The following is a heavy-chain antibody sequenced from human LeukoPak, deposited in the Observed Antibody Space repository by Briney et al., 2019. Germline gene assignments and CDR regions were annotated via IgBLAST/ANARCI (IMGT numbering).Heavy chain of an antibody. Sequence: GGSLTLSCAASVFIFSDSGMIWVRQATGKGLECVSSISRAGSYIYYADSVKGRFTISRDNAKNSLYLQMNSLRVEDTAMYYCARGGGYGAGFLDYWGQGTLVTVSS. J-gene: IGHJ4*02. CDR3: ARGGGYGAGFLDY. V-gene: IGHV3-21*06. CDR1: VFIFSDSG. D-gene: IGHD5-12*01. CDR2: ISRAGSYI.